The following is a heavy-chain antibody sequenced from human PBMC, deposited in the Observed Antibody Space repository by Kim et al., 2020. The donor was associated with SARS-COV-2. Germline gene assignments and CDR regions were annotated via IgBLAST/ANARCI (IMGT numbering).Heavy chain of an antibody. J-gene: IGHJ4*02. V-gene: IGHV3-74*01. Sequence: ASVKGRFTISRDNAKNPLYRQMTNLRAEDTAVYYCARGISIAMPTALLYWGQGTLVTVSS. D-gene: IGHD2-2*01. CDR3: ARGISIAMPTALLY.